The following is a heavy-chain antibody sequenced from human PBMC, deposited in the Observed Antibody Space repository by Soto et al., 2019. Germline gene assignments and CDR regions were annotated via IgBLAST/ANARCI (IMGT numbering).Heavy chain of an antibody. D-gene: IGHD3-10*01. CDR2: INPSGGST. V-gene: IGHV1-46*03. Sequence: ASVKVSCKASGYTFTSYYMHWVRQAPGQGLEWMGIINPSGGSTSYAQKFQGRVTMTRDTSTSTVYMELSSLRSEDTAVYYCASSRVRAGPPSYYYGSGSYFLVYWG. CDR1: GYTFTSYY. J-gene: IGHJ4*01. CDR3: ASSRVRAGPPSYYYGSGSYFLVY.